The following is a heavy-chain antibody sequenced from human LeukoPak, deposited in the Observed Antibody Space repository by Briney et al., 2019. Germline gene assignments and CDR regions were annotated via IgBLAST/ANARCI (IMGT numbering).Heavy chain of an antibody. D-gene: IGHD6-6*01. CDR3: ACSTSRNYMDV. V-gene: IGHV1-46*01. J-gene: IGHJ6*03. CDR1: GYTFTSYY. Sequence: ASVKVSCKASGYTFTSYYMHWVRQAPGQGLEWMGIINPSGGSTSYAQKFQGRVTMTRDTSTSTVYMELSSLRSEDTAVYYCACSTSRNYMDVWGKGTTVAVSS. CDR2: INPSGGST.